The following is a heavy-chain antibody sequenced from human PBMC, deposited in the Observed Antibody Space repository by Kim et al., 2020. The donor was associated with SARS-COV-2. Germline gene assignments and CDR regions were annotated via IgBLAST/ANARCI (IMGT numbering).Heavy chain of an antibody. CDR3: ASLGITGTTGAVDY. D-gene: IGHD1-7*01. Sequence: NPSLKSRVTMSVDTSKNQFSLKLSSVTAADTAVYYCASLGITGTTGAVDYWGQGTLVTVSS. V-gene: IGHV4-4*07. J-gene: IGHJ4*02.